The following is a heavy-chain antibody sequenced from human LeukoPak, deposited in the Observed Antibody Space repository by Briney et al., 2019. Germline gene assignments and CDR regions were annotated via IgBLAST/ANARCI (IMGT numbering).Heavy chain of an antibody. D-gene: IGHD6-19*01. V-gene: IGHV1-18*01. CDR3: ARDTGIAVAGSCDY. CDR2: ISAYNGNT. J-gene: IGHJ4*02. CDR1: GYTFTSYG. Sequence: ASVKVSCKASGYTFTSYGISWVRQAPGQGLEWMGWISAYNGNTNYAQKLQGRVTMTTDTSTSTAYMELRSLRSDDTAVYYCARDTGIAVAGSCDYWGQGTLVTVSS.